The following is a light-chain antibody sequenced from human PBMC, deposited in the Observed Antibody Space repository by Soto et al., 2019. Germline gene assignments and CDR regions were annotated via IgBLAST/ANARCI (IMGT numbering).Light chain of an antibody. Sequence: IFLTQSPATLSLSPGERATLSCRASQSVSSCLAWYQQKPGQAPRLLIYGASNRATGIPARFSGSGSGTDFTLTISSLEPEDFAVYYCQQCVSWPRAFGQGTKLEIK. V-gene: IGKV3-11*01. CDR2: GAS. J-gene: IGKJ2*01. CDR1: QSVSSC. CDR3: QQCVSWPRA.